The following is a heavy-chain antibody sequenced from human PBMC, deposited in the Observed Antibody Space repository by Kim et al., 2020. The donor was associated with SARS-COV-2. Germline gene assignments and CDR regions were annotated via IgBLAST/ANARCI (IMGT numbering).Heavy chain of an antibody. V-gene: IGHV4-59*12. J-gene: IGHJ5*02. D-gene: IGHD4-17*01. CDR3: ARERTVTLDHNWFDP. CDR1: GGSISSYY. CDR2: IYYSGST. Sequence: SETLSLTCTVSGGSISSYYWSWIRQPPGKGLEWIGYIYYSGSTNYNPSLKSRVTISVDTSKNQFSLKLSSVTAADTAVYYCARERTVTLDHNWFDPWGQGTLVTVSS.